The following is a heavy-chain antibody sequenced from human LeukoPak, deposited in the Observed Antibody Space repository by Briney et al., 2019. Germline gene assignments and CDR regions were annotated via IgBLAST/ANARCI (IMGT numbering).Heavy chain of an antibody. CDR1: GYTFTGYY. V-gene: IGHV1-2*02. CDR3: AVGYCSGGSCYSFDY. Sequence: ASVKVSCKASGYTFTGYYMHWVRQAPGQGLEWMGWINPNSGGTNYAQKLQGRVTMTTDTSTSTAYMELRSLRSDDTAVYYCAVGYCSGGSCYSFDYWGQGTLVTVSS. D-gene: IGHD2-15*01. J-gene: IGHJ4*02. CDR2: INPNSGGT.